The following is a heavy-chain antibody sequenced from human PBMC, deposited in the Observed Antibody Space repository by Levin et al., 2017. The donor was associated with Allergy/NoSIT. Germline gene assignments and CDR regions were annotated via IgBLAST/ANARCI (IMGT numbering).Heavy chain of an antibody. J-gene: IGHJ6*02. CDR1: GYSFTSYW. Sequence: GESLKISCKGSGYSFTSYWIGWVRQMPGKGLEWMGIIYPGDSDTRYSPSFQGQVTISADKSISTAYLQWSSLKASDTAMYYCALYCSSTSCYLRGKGDYGMDVWGQGTTVTVSS. V-gene: IGHV5-51*01. CDR3: ALYCSSTSCYLRGKGDYGMDV. D-gene: IGHD2-2*01. CDR2: IYPGDSDT.